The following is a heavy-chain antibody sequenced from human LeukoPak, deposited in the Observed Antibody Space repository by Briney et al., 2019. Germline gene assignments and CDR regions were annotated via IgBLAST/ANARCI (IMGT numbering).Heavy chain of an antibody. CDR3: ARDWSRFDP. Sequence: PSETLPLTCAVSGGSFSGYFWSWIRQPPGKGLEWIGEINHSGSTNYNPSLKSRVTISVDTSKNQFSLKLSSVTAADTAVYYCARDWSRFDPWGQGTLVTVSS. V-gene: IGHV4-34*01. D-gene: IGHD2-21*01. J-gene: IGHJ5*02. CDR2: INHSGST. CDR1: GGSFSGYF.